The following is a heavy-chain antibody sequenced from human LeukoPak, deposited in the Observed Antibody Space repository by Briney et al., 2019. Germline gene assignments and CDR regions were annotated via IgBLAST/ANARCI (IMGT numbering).Heavy chain of an antibody. CDR1: GFTFSSYG. CDR2: ISYDGSNK. D-gene: IGHD3-3*01. Sequence: GGSLRLSCAASGFTFSSYGMHWVRQAPGKGLEWVAVISYDGSNKYYADSVKGRFTISRDNSKNTLYLQMNSLRAEDTAVYYCAKDRSGYHDFWSGYYGTYGMDVWGQGTTVTVSS. J-gene: IGHJ6*02. CDR3: AKDRSGYHDFWSGYYGTYGMDV. V-gene: IGHV3-30*18.